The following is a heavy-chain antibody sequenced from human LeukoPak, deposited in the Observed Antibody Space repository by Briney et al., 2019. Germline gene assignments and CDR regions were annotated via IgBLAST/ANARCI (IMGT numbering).Heavy chain of an antibody. D-gene: IGHD1-26*01. J-gene: IGHJ4*02. CDR1: GYSFTSYW. CDR2: IYPGDSDT. CDR3: ARLRGSGSYYSHFDY. Sequence: KVSCKASGYSFTSYWIGWVRQMPGKGLEWMGIIYPGDSDTRYSPSFQGQVTISADKSISTAYLQWSSLKASDTAMYYCARLRGSGSYYSHFDYWGQGTLVTVSS. V-gene: IGHV5-51*01.